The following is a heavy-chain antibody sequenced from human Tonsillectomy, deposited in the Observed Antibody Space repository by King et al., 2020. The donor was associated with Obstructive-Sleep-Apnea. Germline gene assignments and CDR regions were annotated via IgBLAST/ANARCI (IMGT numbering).Heavy chain of an antibody. CDR2: IYSGGST. D-gene: IGHD3-22*01. CDR3: AREEIEYYYDSSGWRLDP. J-gene: IGHJ5*02. V-gene: IGHV3-53*04. Sequence: VQLVESGGGLVQPGGSLRLSCAASGFTVSSNYMSWVRQAPGKGLEWDSVIYSGGSTYYADSVKGRFTISRHNSKNTLYLQMNSLRAEDTAVYYCAREEIEYYYDSSGWRLDPWGQGTLVTVSS. CDR1: GFTVSSNY.